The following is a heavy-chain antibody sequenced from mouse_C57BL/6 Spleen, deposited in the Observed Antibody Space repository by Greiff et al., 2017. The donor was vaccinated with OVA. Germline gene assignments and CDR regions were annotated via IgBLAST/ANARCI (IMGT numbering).Heavy chain of an antibody. Sequence: QVTLKESGPGILQSSQTLSLTCSFSGFSLSTSGMGVSWIRQPSGKGLEWLAHIYWDDDKRYNPSLKSRLTISKDTSRHQVFLKITSVDTADTATYYCARRGGTTVVANWYFDVWGTGTTVTVSS. CDR3: ARRGGTTVVANWYFDV. CDR1: GFSLSTSGMG. J-gene: IGHJ1*03. D-gene: IGHD1-1*01. CDR2: IYWDDDK. V-gene: IGHV8-12*01.